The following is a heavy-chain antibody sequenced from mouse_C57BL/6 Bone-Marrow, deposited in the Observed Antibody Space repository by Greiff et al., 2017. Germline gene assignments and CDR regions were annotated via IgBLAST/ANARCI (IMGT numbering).Heavy chain of an antibody. CDR2: INPSSGYT. Sequence: VQLQQSGAELAKPGASVKLSCKASGYTFTSYWMHWVKQRPGQGLEWIGYINPSSGYTKYNQKFKDKVTLTADKSSSTAYMQLSSLTYEDSAVYYCARDEIYYSDYWGQGTTLTVSS. CDR3: ARDEIYYSDY. J-gene: IGHJ2*01. D-gene: IGHD1-1*01. V-gene: IGHV1-7*01. CDR1: GYTFTSYW.